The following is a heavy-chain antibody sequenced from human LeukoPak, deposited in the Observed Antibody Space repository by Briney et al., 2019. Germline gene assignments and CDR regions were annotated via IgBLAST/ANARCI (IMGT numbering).Heavy chain of an antibody. J-gene: IGHJ4*02. CDR3: ARGGADYVIGY. CDR2: ISSSSSYT. V-gene: IGHV3-11*06. D-gene: IGHD4-17*01. Sequence: GGSLRLSCAASGFTFSDYFMTWIRQAPGKGLEWVSFISSSSSYTNYADSVKGRFTISRDNTKNSLYLQMNNLRAEDTAVYYCARGGADYVIGYWGQGTLVTVSS. CDR1: GFTFSDYF.